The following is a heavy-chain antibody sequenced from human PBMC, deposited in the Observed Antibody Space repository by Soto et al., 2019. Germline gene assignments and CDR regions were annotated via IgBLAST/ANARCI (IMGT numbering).Heavy chain of an antibody. Sequence: QVQLVQSGAEVKKTGASVKVSCKTSGYTFTNYDINWVRQATGQGVEWMGWMNPNSGNTGSTQKFQGRITLTRDTSIVTPSMELTSLRSEDTAVYYCARVWGTIDYLGQGTLVTVSS. J-gene: IGHJ4*02. CDR3: ARVWGTIDY. CDR1: GYTFTNYD. D-gene: IGHD3-16*01. V-gene: IGHV1-8*01. CDR2: MNPNSGNT.